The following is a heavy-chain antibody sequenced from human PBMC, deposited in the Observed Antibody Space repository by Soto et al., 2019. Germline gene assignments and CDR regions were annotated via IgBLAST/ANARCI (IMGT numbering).Heavy chain of an antibody. CDR3: AREVAYYYYMDV. V-gene: IGHV4-59*01. J-gene: IGHJ6*03. Sequence: SETLSLTCTVSGGSISSYYWSWIRQPPGKGLEWIGYIYYSGSTNYNPSLKSRVTISVDTSKNQFSLKLSSVTAADTAVYYCAREVAYYYYMDVRGKGTTVTVSS. CDR2: IYYSGST. CDR1: GGSISSYY. D-gene: IGHD2-15*01.